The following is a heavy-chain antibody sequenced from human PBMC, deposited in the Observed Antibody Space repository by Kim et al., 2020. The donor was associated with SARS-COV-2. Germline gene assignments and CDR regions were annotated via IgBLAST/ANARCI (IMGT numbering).Heavy chain of an antibody. J-gene: IGHJ6*02. Sequence: GGSLRLSCAASGFTFSSYGMHWVRQAPGKGLEWVAVISYDGSNKYYADSVKGRFTIPRDNSKNTLYLQMNSLRAEDTAVYYCAKDLLNAGGYSYGYYYYYYGMDVWGQGTTVTVSS. CDR2: ISYDGSNK. CDR3: AKDLLNAGGYSYGYYYYYYGMDV. D-gene: IGHD5-18*01. CDR1: GFTFSSYG. V-gene: IGHV3-30*18.